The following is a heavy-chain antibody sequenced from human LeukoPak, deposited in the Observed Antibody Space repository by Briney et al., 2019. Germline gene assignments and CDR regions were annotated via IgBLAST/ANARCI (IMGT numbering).Heavy chain of an antibody. D-gene: IGHD2-15*01. CDR2: INPSGGST. V-gene: IGHV1-46*01. Sequence: ASVKVSCKASGYTFSSYYIHWVRQAPGQGLEWMGIINPSGGSTNYAQKFQGRVTMTRDTSTNTNTVYMELSSLRSEDTAVYYCARVSGYCSGGRCYGLPSHGMDVWGQGTTVTVSS. J-gene: IGHJ6*02. CDR3: ARVSGYCSGGRCYGLPSHGMDV. CDR1: GYTFSSYY.